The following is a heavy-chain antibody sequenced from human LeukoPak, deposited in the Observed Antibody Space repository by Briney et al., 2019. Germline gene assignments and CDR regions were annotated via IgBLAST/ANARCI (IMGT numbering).Heavy chain of an antibody. CDR1: GFTFNNAW. J-gene: IGHJ4*02. Sequence: GGSLRLSCAASGFTFNNAWMTWVRQAPGKGLEWVGRIKSKTDGGTTDYAAPVKGRFTISRDDSKNTLYLQMNSLKTEDTAVYYCTTDTYYYDSSGYSYFDYWGQGTLVTVSS. CDR3: TTDTYYYDSSGYSYFDY. D-gene: IGHD3-22*01. V-gene: IGHV3-15*01. CDR2: IKSKTDGGTT.